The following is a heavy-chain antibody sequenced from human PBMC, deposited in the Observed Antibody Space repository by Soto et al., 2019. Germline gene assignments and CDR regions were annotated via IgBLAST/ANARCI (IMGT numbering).Heavy chain of an antibody. V-gene: IGHV6-1*01. CDR2: TYYRSKWYN. D-gene: IGHD6-13*01. Sequence: SQTLSLTCAISGDSFSSNSAAWNWIRQSPSRGLEWLGRTYYRSKWYNDYAVSVKSRITINPDTSKNQFSLQLNSVTPEDTAVYYCARDRAVLGHQLAKFGYWGQGTLVTVSS. CDR1: GDSFSSNSAA. CDR3: ARDRAVLGHQLAKFGY. J-gene: IGHJ4*02.